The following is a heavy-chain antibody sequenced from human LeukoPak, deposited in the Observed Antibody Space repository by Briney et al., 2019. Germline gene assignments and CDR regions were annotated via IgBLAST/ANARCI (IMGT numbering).Heavy chain of an antibody. D-gene: IGHD2-2*01. V-gene: IGHV3-23*01. CDR2: ITGSGAST. CDR3: AKGFRGTRTDAFDI. CDR1: GFTFSSYA. Sequence: GGSLRLSCAASGFTFSSYAMSWVRQAPGRGLEWVSPITGSGASTYFADSVKGRFTISRDNSKNTLYLQMNSLRAEDTAVYYCAKGFRGTRTDAFDIWGQGTMVTVSS. J-gene: IGHJ3*02.